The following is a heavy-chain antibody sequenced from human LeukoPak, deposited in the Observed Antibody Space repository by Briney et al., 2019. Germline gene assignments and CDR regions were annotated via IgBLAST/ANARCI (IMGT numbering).Heavy chain of an antibody. CDR1: GFTFSSYA. J-gene: IGHJ6*02. D-gene: IGHD5-12*01. V-gene: IGHV3-30-3*01. Sequence: GRSLRLSCAASGFTFSSYAMHWVRQAPGKGLEWVAVISYDGSNKYYADSVKGRFTISRDNSKNTLYLQMNSLRAEDTAVYYCARDLSGYDDYYYYGMDVWGQGTTVTVSS. CDR3: ARDLSGYDDYYYYGMDV. CDR2: ISYDGSNK.